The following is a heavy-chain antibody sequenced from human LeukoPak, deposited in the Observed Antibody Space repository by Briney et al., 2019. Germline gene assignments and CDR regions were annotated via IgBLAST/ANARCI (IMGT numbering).Heavy chain of an antibody. CDR2: ISGDGGST. CDR1: GFTFDDYA. CDR3: AKEAVVGAAAPNY. J-gene: IGHJ4*02. V-gene: IGHV3-43*02. D-gene: IGHD1-26*01. Sequence: PGGSLRLSCAASGFTFDDYAMHWVRQAPGKGLEWVSLISGDGGSTYYADSVKGRFTISRDNSKNTLYLQMNSLRAEDTAVYYCAKEAVVGAAAPNYWGQGTLVTISS.